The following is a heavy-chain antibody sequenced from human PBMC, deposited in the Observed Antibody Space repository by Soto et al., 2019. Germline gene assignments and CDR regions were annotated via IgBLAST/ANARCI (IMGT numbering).Heavy chain of an antibody. CDR1: GYTFTSYY. Sequence: ASVKVSCQASGYTFTSYYMHWVRQAPGQGLEWMGIINPSGGSTSYAQKFQGRVTMTRDTTTSTVYMELSSLRSEDTAVYYCARGASMTTVTTSGMDVWGQGTTVTVSS. CDR3: ARGASMTTVTTSGMDV. J-gene: IGHJ6*02. CDR2: INPSGGST. V-gene: IGHV1-46*01. D-gene: IGHD4-17*01.